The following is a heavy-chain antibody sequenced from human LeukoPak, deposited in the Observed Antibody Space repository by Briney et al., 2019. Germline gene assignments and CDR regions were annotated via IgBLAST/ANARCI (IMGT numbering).Heavy chain of an antibody. CDR1: GGSISSSSYY. D-gene: IGHD3-22*01. V-gene: IGHV4-39*01. Sequence: SETLSLTCTVSGGSISSSSYYWGWIRQAPGKGLEWIGTIYYSGSTYYNPSLKSRVTISVDTSKNQFSLKLSSVTAADTAVYYCARMRYDIDYWGQGTLVTVSS. CDR3: ARMRYDIDY. CDR2: IYYSGST. J-gene: IGHJ4*02.